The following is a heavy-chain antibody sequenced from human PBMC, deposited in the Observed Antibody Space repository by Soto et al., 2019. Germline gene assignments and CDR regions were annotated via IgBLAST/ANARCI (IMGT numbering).Heavy chain of an antibody. CDR2: IYYSGST. Sequence: SETLFLTCTVSGGSISSYYWSWIRQPPGKGLEWIGYIYYSGSTNYNPSLKSRVTISVDTSKNQFSLKLGSVTAADTAVYYCARMYYDILTGFFAEYFDYWGQGTLVTVSS. CDR3: ARMYYDILTGFFAEYFDY. J-gene: IGHJ4*02. D-gene: IGHD3-9*01. V-gene: IGHV4-59*08. CDR1: GGSISSYY.